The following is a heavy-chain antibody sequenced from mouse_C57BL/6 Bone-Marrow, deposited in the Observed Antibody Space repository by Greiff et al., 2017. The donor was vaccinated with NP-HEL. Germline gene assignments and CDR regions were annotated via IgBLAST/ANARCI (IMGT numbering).Heavy chain of an antibody. CDR3: ASGYGWYFDV. CDR2: IYPGSGST. D-gene: IGHD1-2*01. V-gene: IGHV1-55*01. J-gene: IGHJ1*03. CDR1: GYTFTSYW. Sequence: QVQLQQPGAELVKPGASVKMSCKASGYTFTSYWITWVKQRPGQGLEWIGDIYPGSGSTNYNEKFKSKASLTVDTSSSTAYMQLSSLTSEDSAVYYCASGYGWYFDVWGTGTTVTVSS.